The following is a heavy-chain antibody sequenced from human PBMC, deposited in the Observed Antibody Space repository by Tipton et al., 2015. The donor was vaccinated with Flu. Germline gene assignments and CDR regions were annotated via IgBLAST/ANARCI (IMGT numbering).Heavy chain of an antibody. V-gene: IGHV1-18*01. J-gene: IGHJ6*02. D-gene: IGHD6-19*01. Sequence: QLVQSGAEVKKPGASVKVSCKASGFTFTSNGISWVRQAPGQGLEWMGWINPYNDNTKYAQKLQGRVTMTTDTSTNTAYMELRSLRSDDTAVYYCAGIAVAGPRNMDVWGQGTTVTVSS. CDR2: INPYNDNT. CDR3: AGIAVAGPRNMDV. CDR1: GFTFTSNG.